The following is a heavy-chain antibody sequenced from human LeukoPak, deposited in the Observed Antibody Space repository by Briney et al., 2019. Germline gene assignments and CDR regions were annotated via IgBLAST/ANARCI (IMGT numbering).Heavy chain of an antibody. V-gene: IGHV4-4*02. CDR1: GASISGTDW. J-gene: IGHJ4*02. CDR2: IYHTGST. D-gene: IGHD2-15*01. Sequence: SGTLSLTCAVSGASISGTDWWSWVRQPPGKGLEWIGEIYHTGSTNYNPSLESRVTISVDKSKSHFSLKVTSVTAADTAIYYCARELGSGGFDYWGQGTLVTVSS. CDR3: ARELGSGGFDY.